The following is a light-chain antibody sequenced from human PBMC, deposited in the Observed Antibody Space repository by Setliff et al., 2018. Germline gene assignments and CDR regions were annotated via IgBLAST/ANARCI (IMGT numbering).Light chain of an antibody. V-gene: IGKV3D-20*01. CDR2: DAS. CDR3: QKYGTSPAT. J-gene: IGKJ1*01. Sequence: EIVLTQSPGTLSLSPGERATLSCRASQSVSNNYLAWYQQKPGLAPRLLIYDASIRAAGIPARFRGSGSGTDFTLTISSLEPDDFAVYYCQKYGTSPATVGHGTKVDIK. CDR1: QSVSNNY.